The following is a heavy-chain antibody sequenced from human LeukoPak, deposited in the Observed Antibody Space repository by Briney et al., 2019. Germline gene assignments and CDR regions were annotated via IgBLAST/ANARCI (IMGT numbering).Heavy chain of an antibody. J-gene: IGHJ3*02. CDR3: ARDSQQLVQDAFDI. CDR2: INPNSGGT. V-gene: IGHV1-2*04. Sequence: ASVKVSCKASGYTFTGYYMHWVRQAPGQGLEWMGWINPNSGGTNYAQKFQGWVTMTRDTSISTAYMELSRLRSDDTAVYYCARDSQQLVQDAFDIWGQGTMVTVSS. D-gene: IGHD6-13*01. CDR1: GYTFTGYY.